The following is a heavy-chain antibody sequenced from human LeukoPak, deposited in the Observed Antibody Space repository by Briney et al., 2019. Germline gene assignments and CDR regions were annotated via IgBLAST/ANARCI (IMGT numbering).Heavy chain of an antibody. D-gene: IGHD6-6*01. CDR1: GFTFDDYA. Sequence: GGSLRLSCAASGFTFDDYAMHWVRQAPGKGLEWVSGISWNSGSIGYADSVKGRFTISRDNAKNSLYLQMNSLRAEDAALYYCAKDIASSSYYYMDVWGKGTTVTVSS. V-gene: IGHV3-9*01. CDR2: ISWNSGSI. J-gene: IGHJ6*03. CDR3: AKDIASSSYYYMDV.